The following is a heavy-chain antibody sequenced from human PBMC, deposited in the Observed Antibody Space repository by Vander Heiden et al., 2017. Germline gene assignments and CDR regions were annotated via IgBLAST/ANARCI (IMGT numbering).Heavy chain of an antibody. CDR3: AKAAILGGYYYYGMDV. J-gene: IGHJ6*02. CDR1: GFTFSSYA. Sequence: EVQLLESGGGLVPPGGSLILSCAASGFTFSSYAMSWVRQAPGKGLEWVSAISGSGDSTYYADSVKGRFTISRDNSKNTLYLQMNSLRAEDTAVYYCAKAAILGGYYYYGMDVWGQGTTVTVSS. V-gene: IGHV3-23*01. CDR2: ISGSGDST.